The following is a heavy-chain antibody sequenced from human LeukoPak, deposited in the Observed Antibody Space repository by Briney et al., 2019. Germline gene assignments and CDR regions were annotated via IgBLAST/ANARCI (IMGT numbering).Heavy chain of an antibody. J-gene: IGHJ4*02. V-gene: IGHV4-4*02. CDR2: IYHSGST. Sequence: PGGSLRLSCAASGFTFSSYSMNWVRQPPGKGLEWIGEIYHSGSTNYNPSLKSRVTISVDKSKNQFSLKLSSVTAADTAVYYCARGYCSGGSCYSLDYWGQGTLVTVSS. CDR3: ARGYCSGGSCYSLDY. CDR1: GFTFSSYSM. D-gene: IGHD2-15*01.